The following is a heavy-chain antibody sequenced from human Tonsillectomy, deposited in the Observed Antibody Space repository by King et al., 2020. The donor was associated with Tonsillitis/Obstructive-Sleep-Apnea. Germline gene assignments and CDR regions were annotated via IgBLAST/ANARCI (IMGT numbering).Heavy chain of an antibody. J-gene: IGHJ5*02. CDR3: AGDASGSVATTPLNWFGP. Sequence: QLVQSGAEVKKPGASVKVSCKASGYTFTSYYMHWVRQAPGQGLEWMGIINPSGGSTSYAQKFQGIVTMTRDTSTSTVYMELSGLRSEDTAVYNCAGDASGSVATTPLNWFGPWGQGTLVTVSS. CDR1: GYTFTSYY. CDR2: INPSGGST. V-gene: IGHV1-46*01. D-gene: IGHD5-12*01.